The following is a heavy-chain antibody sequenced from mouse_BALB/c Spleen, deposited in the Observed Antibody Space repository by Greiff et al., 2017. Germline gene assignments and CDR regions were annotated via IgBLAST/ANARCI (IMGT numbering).Heavy chain of an antibody. V-gene: IGHV5-9-4*01. CDR3: AREGEKNWDEAWFAY. J-gene: IGHJ3*01. CDR1: GFTFSSYA. D-gene: IGHD4-1*01. Sequence: EVKVVESGGGLVKPGGSLKLSCAASGFTFSSYAMSWVRQSPEKRLEWVAEISSGGSYTYYPDTVTGRFTISRDNAKNTLYLEMSSLRSEDTAMYYCAREGEKNWDEAWFAYWGQGTLVTVSA. CDR2: ISSGGSYT.